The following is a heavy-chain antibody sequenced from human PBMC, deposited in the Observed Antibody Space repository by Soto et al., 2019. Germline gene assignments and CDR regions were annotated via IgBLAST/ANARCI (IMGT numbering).Heavy chain of an antibody. Sequence: PSETLSLTCAVYGGSFSGYYWSWIRQPPGKGLEWIGEINHSGSTNYNPSLKSRVTISVDTSKNQFSLKLSSVTAADTAVYYCAREDPTLTAPAGKNWFDPWGQGTLVTVSS. CDR2: INHSGST. J-gene: IGHJ5*02. CDR1: GGSFSGYY. V-gene: IGHV4-34*01. CDR3: AREDPTLTAPAGKNWFDP. D-gene: IGHD2-15*01.